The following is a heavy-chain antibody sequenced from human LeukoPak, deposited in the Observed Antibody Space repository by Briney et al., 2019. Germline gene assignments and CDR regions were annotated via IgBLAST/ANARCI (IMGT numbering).Heavy chain of an antibody. V-gene: IGHV3-7*01. CDR1: GLPFSISW. J-gene: IGHJ3*01. Sequence: PGGSLRLSCAASGLPFSISWMSWVRQAPGKGLQCVGNIKPDGSETFYVDSVRGRFTISRDNARNLLFLQMNSLRVDDTAVYYCALGNAFDVWGRGTMVTVSS. D-gene: IGHD2-15*01. CDR3: ALGNAFDV. CDR2: IKPDGSET.